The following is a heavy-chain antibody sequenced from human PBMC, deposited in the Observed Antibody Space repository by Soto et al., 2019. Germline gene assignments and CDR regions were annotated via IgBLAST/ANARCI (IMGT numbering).Heavy chain of an antibody. Sequence: ASVKVSCKASGGTFSSYAISWVRQAPGQGLEWMGGIIPIFGTANYAQKFQGRVTITADKSTSTAYMELSSLRSEDTAVYYCARGYGRWRYCSSTSCYIWFDPWGQGTLLTVSS. CDR3: ARGYGRWRYCSSTSCYIWFDP. J-gene: IGHJ5*02. D-gene: IGHD2-2*01. CDR1: GGTFSSYA. CDR2: IIPIFGTA. V-gene: IGHV1-69*06.